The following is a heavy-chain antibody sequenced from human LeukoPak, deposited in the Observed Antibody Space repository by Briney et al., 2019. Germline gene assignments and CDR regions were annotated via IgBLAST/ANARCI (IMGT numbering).Heavy chain of an antibody. CDR3: ARDPVITYYYDSSGYSDY. CDR1: GYTFTSYY. D-gene: IGHD3-22*01. J-gene: IGHJ4*02. Sequence: ASVKVSCKASGYTFTSYYMHWVRQAPGQGLEWMGIINPSGGSTSYAQKFQGRVTMTRDMSTSTVYMELSSLRSEDTAVYYCARDPVITYYYDSSGYSDYWGQGTLVTVSS. V-gene: IGHV1-46*01. CDR2: INPSGGST.